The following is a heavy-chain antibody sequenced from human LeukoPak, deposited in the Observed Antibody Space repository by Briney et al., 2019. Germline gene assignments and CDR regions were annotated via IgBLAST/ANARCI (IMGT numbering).Heavy chain of an antibody. Sequence: ASVKVSRKASGYTFTGYYMHWVRQAPGQGLEWMGWINPNSGGTNYAQKFQGRVTMTRDTSISTAYMELSRLRSDDTAVYYCARAEKRGYSYSPSYWGQGTLVTVSS. CDR1: GYTFTGYY. D-gene: IGHD5-18*01. CDR3: ARAEKRGYSYSPSY. V-gene: IGHV1-2*02. CDR2: INPNSGGT. J-gene: IGHJ4*02.